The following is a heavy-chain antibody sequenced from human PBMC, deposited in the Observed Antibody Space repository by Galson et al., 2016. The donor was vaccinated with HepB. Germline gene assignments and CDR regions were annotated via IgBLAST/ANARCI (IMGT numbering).Heavy chain of an antibody. J-gene: IGHJ3*02. CDR2: IYSGGST. CDR3: AREAIAAAGTHDASDI. D-gene: IGHD6-13*01. CDR1: GYSVSSNY. Sequence: SLRLSCADSGYSVSSNYIIWVRQAPGKGLEWVSAIYSGGSTYYADAVKGHFTVSRDNPKNTVYLQMNSLRAEDTAVYYCAREAIAAAGTHDASDIWGQGTMVTVCS. V-gene: IGHV3-53*01.